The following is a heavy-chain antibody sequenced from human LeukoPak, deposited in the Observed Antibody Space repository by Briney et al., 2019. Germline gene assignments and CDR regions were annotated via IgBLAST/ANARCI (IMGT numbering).Heavy chain of an antibody. Sequence: GASLRLSCAASGFTVSSNYMSWVRQAPGKGLEWVSVIYSGGFTYYSDSVKGRFTISRDNSKNMVYFQMNSLRAEDTAVYYCAKTGNPVTGDYWGQGTLVTVSS. V-gene: IGHV3-53*01. D-gene: IGHD1-1*01. CDR2: IYSGGFT. CDR1: GFTVSSNY. CDR3: AKTGNPVTGDY. J-gene: IGHJ4*02.